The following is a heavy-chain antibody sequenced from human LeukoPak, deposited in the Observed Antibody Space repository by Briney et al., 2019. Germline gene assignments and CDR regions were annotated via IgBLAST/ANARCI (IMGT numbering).Heavy chain of an antibody. Sequence: GGSLRLSCAASGFTFDDYAMHWVRQAPGKGLEWVSIISGSGGSAYYADSVKGRFIISRDNFKNTVNLEMSSLRAEDTAVYYCVPEGFDIWGQGTMVTVSS. V-gene: IGHV3-23*01. CDR1: GFTFDDYA. CDR2: ISGSGGSA. J-gene: IGHJ3*02. CDR3: VPEGFDI.